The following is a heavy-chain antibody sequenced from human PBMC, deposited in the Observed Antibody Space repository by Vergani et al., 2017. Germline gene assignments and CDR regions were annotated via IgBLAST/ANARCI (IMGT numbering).Heavy chain of an antibody. D-gene: IGHD5-12*01. CDR1: GYSFYTYG. J-gene: IGHJ4*02. CDR2: ISAYNGNT. CDR3: AREEEATCNY. Sequence: QVQLVQSGAEMKKPGASVKVSCNASGYSFYTYGISWVRQAPGQGLEWMGLISAYNGNTNYAQKFQGRVTMTRDTSTSTDYMELRSLGTDDTAVYYCAREEEATCNYWGQGTLVTISS. V-gene: IGHV1-18*01.